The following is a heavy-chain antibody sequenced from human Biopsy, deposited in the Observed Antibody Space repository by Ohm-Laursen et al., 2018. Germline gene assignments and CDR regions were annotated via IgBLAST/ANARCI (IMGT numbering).Heavy chain of an antibody. V-gene: IGHV1-69*06. D-gene: IGHD3-9*01. J-gene: IGHJ1*01. CDR2: NIPILGTG. CDR3: ATKLTGYFHH. CDR1: GGTFSASG. Sequence: SSVKVSCKVIGGTFSASGISWVRQAPGQGLEWLGGNIPILGTGNYAQKFQDRVTVAADTSTSTATMELRSLRSDDTAVYYCATKLTGYFHHWGQGTLVIVSS.